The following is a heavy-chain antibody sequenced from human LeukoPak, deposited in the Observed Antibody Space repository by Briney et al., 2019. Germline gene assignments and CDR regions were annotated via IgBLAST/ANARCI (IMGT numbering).Heavy chain of an antibody. Sequence: ASVKVSCKASGYTFTAYYIHWLRQAPGQGLEWMGRVNPASGGIDFAQKFRGRLTMTRDTSIRTAYMELGRLTSDDAAVYFCAREHDCEDGVCDAYYMDVWGKGTTVTVSS. CDR1: GYTFTAYY. V-gene: IGHV1-2*06. J-gene: IGHJ6*03. CDR3: AREHDCEDGVCDAYYMDV. D-gene: IGHD2-8*01. CDR2: VNPASGGI.